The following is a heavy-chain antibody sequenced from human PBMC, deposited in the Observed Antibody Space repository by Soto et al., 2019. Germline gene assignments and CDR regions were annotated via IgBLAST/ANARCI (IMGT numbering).Heavy chain of an antibody. CDR2: INAGNGNT. V-gene: IGHV1-3*01. CDR3: ARGPFTILLSNDYYYAMDF. Sequence: SVNVSCKASGYTFSTYAMHWVRQAPGQRLEWMGWINAGNGNTKFSQKFLGRVTLTRDTSATTAYMELRSLRSEDTAVYYCARGPFTILLSNDYYYAMDFWGQGPSVSVSS. D-gene: IGHD2-8*01. CDR1: GYTFSTYA. J-gene: IGHJ6*02.